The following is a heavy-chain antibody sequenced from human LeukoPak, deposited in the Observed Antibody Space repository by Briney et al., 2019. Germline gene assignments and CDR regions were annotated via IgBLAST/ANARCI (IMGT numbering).Heavy chain of an antibody. CDR1: GGSISSDNW. Sequence: KPSETLSLTCAVSGGSISSDNWWSWVRQPPGKRLEWIGEIHHRGGTNYNPSLPSRVTISVDKSNNHFSLRLTSVTAADTAVYYCTTNGWYCLDHWGQGALVTVSS. CDR3: TTNGWYCLDH. CDR2: IHHRGGT. J-gene: IGHJ1*01. V-gene: IGHV4-4*02. D-gene: IGHD6-19*01.